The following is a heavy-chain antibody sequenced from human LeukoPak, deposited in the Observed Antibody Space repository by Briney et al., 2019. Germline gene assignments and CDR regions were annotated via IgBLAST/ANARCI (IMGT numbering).Heavy chain of an antibody. CDR2: ISYDGSIK. J-gene: IGHJ5*02. Sequence: PGRSLRLSCAASGFTFSNYDMHRVRQAPGKGLEWVAVISYDGSIKYYADSMKGRFTISRDNSKNTLYLQMNSLRPEDTAVYYCAQDAIYGSAWNWFDPWGQGTLVTVSS. V-gene: IGHV3-30*18. CDR1: GFTFSNYD. D-gene: IGHD6-19*01. CDR3: AQDAIYGSAWNWFDP.